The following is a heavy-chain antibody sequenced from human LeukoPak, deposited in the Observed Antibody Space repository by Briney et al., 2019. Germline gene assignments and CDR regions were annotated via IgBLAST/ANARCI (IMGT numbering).Heavy chain of an antibody. V-gene: IGHV3-7*01. J-gene: IGHJ4*02. Sequence: PGGSLRLSCAASGFNFSSYWMSWVRQAPGKGLEWMANIKQDGNKKYYVDSVKGRFTISRDNAKNSLYLQMKSLRAEDTAVYYCARGSGPTADYWGQGTLVTVSS. CDR2: IKQDGNKK. CDR1: GFNFSSYW. D-gene: IGHD6-19*01. CDR3: ARGSGPTADY.